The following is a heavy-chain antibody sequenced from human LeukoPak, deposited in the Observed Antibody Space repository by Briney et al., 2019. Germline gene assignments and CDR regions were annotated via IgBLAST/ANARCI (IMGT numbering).Heavy chain of an antibody. Sequence: SETLSLTCTVSGGSISSYYWSWIRQPAGKGLEWIGYIYYSGSTNYNPSLKSRVTISVDTSKNQFSLKLSSVTAADTAVYYCASGETTNFDYWGQGTLVTVSS. J-gene: IGHJ4*02. D-gene: IGHD4-11*01. CDR1: GGSISSYY. CDR2: IYYSGST. V-gene: IGHV4-59*08. CDR3: ASGETTNFDY.